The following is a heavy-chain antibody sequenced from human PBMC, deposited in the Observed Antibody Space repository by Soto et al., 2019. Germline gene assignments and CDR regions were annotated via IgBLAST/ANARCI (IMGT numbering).Heavy chain of an antibody. CDR3: AAAPLEVVPTAMWYYYYMDV. CDR1: GFTFTSSA. CDR2: IVVGSGNT. Sequence: GASVKVSCKASGFTFTSSAVQWVRQTRGQRLEWIGWIVVGSGNTNCAQKLQERVTITRDTSTSTAYMELSSLRSEDTAVHYCAAAPLEVVPTAMWYYYYMDVWGKGTTVTVSS. D-gene: IGHD2-2*01. J-gene: IGHJ6*03. V-gene: IGHV1-58*01.